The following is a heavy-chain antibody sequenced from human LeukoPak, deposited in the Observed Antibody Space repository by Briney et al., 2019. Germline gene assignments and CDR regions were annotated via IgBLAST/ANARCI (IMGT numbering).Heavy chain of an antibody. V-gene: IGHV3-21*01. CDR1: GFTFSSYS. CDR3: ARDSQQLVLPDY. J-gene: IGHJ4*02. D-gene: IGHD6-6*01. CDR2: ISSSSTYI. Sequence: GGSLRLSCAASGFTFSSYSMNWVRQAPGKGPEWVSSISSSSTYIYYADSVKGRFTISRDNAKNSLYLQMNSLRAEDTAVYYCARDSQQLVLPDYWGQGTLVTVSS.